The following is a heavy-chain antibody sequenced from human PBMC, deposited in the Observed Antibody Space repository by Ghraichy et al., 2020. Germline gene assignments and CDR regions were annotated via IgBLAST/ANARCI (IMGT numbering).Heavy chain of an antibody. CDR2: INEGGNER. Sequence: GGSLRLSCIASGFTSSKYWMTWVRQAPGKGLEWVANINEGGNERYYLDSVKGRFTISRDIAKNSLYLQMNSLTGEDTAVYHCARIRGLAGYFDLWGQGTVVTVSS. CDR1: GFTSSKYW. V-gene: IGHV3-7*03. D-gene: IGHD2-2*03. J-gene: IGHJ4*02. CDR3: ARIRGLAGYFDL.